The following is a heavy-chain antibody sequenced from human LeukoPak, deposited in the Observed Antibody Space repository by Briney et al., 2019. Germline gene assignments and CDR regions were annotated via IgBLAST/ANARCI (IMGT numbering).Heavy chain of an antibody. V-gene: IGHV1-69*05. D-gene: IGHD6-13*01. CDR3: ARDQGATAGRRDYYYYYMDV. Sequence: SVKVSCKASGGTFSSYAISWVRQAPGQGLEWMARIIPIFGTANYAQKFQGRVTITTDESTSTAYMELSSLRSEDTAVYYCARDQGATAGRRDYYYYYMDVWGKGTTVTVSS. CDR1: GGTFSSYA. CDR2: IIPIFGTA. J-gene: IGHJ6*03.